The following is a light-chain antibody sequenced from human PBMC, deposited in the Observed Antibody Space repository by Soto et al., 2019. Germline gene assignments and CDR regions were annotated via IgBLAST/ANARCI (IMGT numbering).Light chain of an antibody. CDR1: SSNIGAAYD. CDR2: GNT. Sequence: QSVLTQSPSVSGAPGQRVTISCTGSSSNIGAAYDVNWYQHLPGTAPKLLIYGNTNRPSGVPDRFSGSKSSTSASLAITGLQADDEAVCYCQSYDSGLNGSVFGGGTQLTVL. J-gene: IGLJ2*01. CDR3: QSYDSGLNGSV. V-gene: IGLV1-40*01.